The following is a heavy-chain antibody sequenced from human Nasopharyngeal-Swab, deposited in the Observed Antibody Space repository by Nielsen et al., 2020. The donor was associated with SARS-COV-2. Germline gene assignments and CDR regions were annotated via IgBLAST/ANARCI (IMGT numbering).Heavy chain of an antibody. V-gene: IGHV3-33*01. CDR3: ARDLDYYDNSGYPFDY. D-gene: IGHD3-22*01. Sequence: GGSLGLSCAASGFTFSSYGMHWVRQAPGKGLEWVAVIWFDGRNKYYADSVKGRFTISRDNSKNTLHLQMNSLRGEDTAVYYCARDLDYYDNSGYPFDYWGQGTLVTVSS. CDR2: IWFDGRNK. J-gene: IGHJ4*02. CDR1: GFTFSSYG.